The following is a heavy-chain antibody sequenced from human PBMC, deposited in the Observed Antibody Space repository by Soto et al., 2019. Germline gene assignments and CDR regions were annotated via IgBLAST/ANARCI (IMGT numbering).Heavy chain of an antibody. CDR2: IIPIFGTA. J-gene: IGHJ6*02. V-gene: IGHV1-69*13. D-gene: IGHD3-3*01. CDR3: ARDNALITIFGVVIIDRIVRTHVYGMDV. Sequence: ASVKVSCKASGGTFSSYAISWVRQAPGQGLEWMGGIIPIFGTANYAQKFQGRVTITADESTSTAYMELSSLRSEDTAVYYCARDNALITIFGVVIIDRIVRTHVYGMDVWGQGTTVTVSS. CDR1: GGTFSSYA.